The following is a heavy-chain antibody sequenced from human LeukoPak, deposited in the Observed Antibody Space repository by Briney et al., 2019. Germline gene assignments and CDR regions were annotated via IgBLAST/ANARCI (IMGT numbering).Heavy chain of an antibody. Sequence: PSETLSLTCTVSGGSVSSGSYYWTWIRQPPGKGLEWIGYISYSGSTNYNPSLKSRVTIAVDTSKNQFFLKLSSVTAADTAVYYCARAIGDDYGDYFDYWGQGTLVTVSS. CDR2: ISYSGST. CDR3: ARAIGDDYGDYFDY. CDR1: GGSVSSGSYY. J-gene: IGHJ4*02. V-gene: IGHV4-61*01. D-gene: IGHD4-17*01.